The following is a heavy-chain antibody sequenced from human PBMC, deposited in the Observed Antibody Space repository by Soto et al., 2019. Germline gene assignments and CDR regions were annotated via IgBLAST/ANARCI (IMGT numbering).Heavy chain of an antibody. CDR1: GGSISSSNYH. CDR2: IHYSGST. D-gene: IGHD2-8*02. Sequence: QLQLQESGPGLVKPSETLSLTCNVSGGSISSSNYHWSWIRQPPGTGLEWIAGIHYSGSTYYNPSLRSRVTLSVDTSKNQFSLKLSSVTAADTAVYYCAKGTPLVQSGFDFWGQGTLVTVSS. CDR3: AKGTPLVQSGFDF. V-gene: IGHV4-39*01. J-gene: IGHJ4*02.